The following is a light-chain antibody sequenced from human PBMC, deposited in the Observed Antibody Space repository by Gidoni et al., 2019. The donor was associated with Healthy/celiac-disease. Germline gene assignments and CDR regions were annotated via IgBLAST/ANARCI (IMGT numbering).Light chain of an antibody. CDR3: MQALQTPPWT. V-gene: IGKV2-28*01. CDR2: LGS. CDR1: QSLLHSNGYNY. J-gene: IGKJ1*01. Sequence: DRVMTQSPLSLPVTPGEPASISCRSSQSLLHSNGYNYLDWYLQKPGQSPQLLIYLGSNRASGVPDRFSGSGSGTDFTLKISRVEAEDVGVYYCMQALQTPPWTFGQGTKVEIK.